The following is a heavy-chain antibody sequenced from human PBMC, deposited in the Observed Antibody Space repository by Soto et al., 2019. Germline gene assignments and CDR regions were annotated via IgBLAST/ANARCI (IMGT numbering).Heavy chain of an antibody. CDR2: ISYGGYT. J-gene: IGHJ4*02. D-gene: IGHD2-21*01. CDR1: GDSISSGDHY. V-gene: IGHV4-30-4*01. Sequence: QVQLQESGPGLVKPSQTLSLSCTVSGDSISSGDHYWSWIRQPPGKGLEWIAHISYGGYTFYNPSLQSRITMSVDTSKNQAYLKLSSVTAADTAVYYCASLNGDFLSFFDNWGQGTPVTVSS. CDR3: ASLNGDFLSFFDN.